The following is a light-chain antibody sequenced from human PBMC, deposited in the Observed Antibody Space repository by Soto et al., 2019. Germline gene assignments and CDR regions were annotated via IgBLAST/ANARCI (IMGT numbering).Light chain of an antibody. J-gene: IGLJ2*01. CDR3: AAWDDSLNVVV. CDR1: SSNIGSNT. V-gene: IGLV1-44*01. Sequence: QSVLTQPPSASGTPGQRVTISCSGSSSNIGSNTVHWYQQLPGTAPKLLIYSNNQQPSGVPDRFSGSKSGTSASLAISGLQCEDEADYYCAAWDDSLNVVVFGGGTKVTVL. CDR2: SNN.